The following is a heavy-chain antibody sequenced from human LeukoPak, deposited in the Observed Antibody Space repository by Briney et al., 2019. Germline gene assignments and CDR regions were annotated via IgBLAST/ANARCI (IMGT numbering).Heavy chain of an antibody. CDR1: GYTFTSYD. CDR3: ARGDSSSWLYYYYMDV. Sequence: ASVEVSCKASGYTFTSYDINWVRQATGQGLEWMGWMNPNSGNTGYAQKFQGRVTMTRNTSISTAYMELSSLRSEDTAVYYCARGDSSSWLYYYYMDVWGEGTTVTVSS. V-gene: IGHV1-8*01. D-gene: IGHD6-13*01. CDR2: MNPNSGNT. J-gene: IGHJ6*03.